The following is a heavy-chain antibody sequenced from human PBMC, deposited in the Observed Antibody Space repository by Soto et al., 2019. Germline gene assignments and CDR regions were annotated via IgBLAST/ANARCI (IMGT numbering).Heavy chain of an antibody. CDR3: ARDRIGRDGYRNFDY. V-gene: IGHV4-59*01. CDR2: IYYSGST. CDR1: GGSISSYY. J-gene: IGHJ4*02. Sequence: TSETLSLTCTVSGGSISSYYWSWIRQPPGKGLEWIGYIYYSGSTNYNPSLKSRVTISVDTSKNQFSLKLSSVTAADTAVYYCARDRIGRDGYRNFDYWGQGTLVTSPQ. D-gene: IGHD5-12*01.